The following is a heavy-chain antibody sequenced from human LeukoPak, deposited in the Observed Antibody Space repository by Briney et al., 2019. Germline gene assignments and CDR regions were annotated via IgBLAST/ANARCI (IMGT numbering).Heavy chain of an antibody. V-gene: IGHV4-34*01. Sequence: NPSETLCLTCAVYGGSFSGYNWSWVRQPPGKGLEWVGAIDNSGSTNYNPSIKSRVTISVATYKNQFSLKLSSVTAADTAMYYCARSIEVVVITPFDYWGQGTLVTVSS. CDR3: ARSIEVVVITPFDY. CDR2: IDNSGST. D-gene: IGHD3-22*01. J-gene: IGHJ4*02. CDR1: GGSFSGYN.